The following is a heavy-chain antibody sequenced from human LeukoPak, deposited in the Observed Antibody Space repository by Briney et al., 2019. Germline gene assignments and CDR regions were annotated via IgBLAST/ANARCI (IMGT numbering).Heavy chain of an antibody. V-gene: IGHV3-23*01. CDR3: AKAPPYTKYFDY. D-gene: IGHD1-1*01. J-gene: IGHJ4*02. CDR2: ISGSGGST. CDR1: GFTFSSYA. Sequence: GGSLRLSCAASGFTFSSYAMSWVRQAPGKGLEWVSAISGSGGSTYYADSVKGRFTISRDNSKNTLYLQMYSLRAEDTAIYYCAKAPPYTKYFDYWGQGTLLTVSS.